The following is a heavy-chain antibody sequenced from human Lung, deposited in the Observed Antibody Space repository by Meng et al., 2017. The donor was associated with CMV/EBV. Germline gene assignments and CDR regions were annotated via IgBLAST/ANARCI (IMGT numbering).Heavy chain of an antibody. Sequence: QVQLQQWGAGLLTPSXXLSLTXAVYGGSFSGYYWSWIRQPPGKGLEWIGEINHSGSTNYNPSLKSRVTISVDTSKNQFSLKLSSVTAADTAVYYCARASARVAAAGRRDLRYWGQGTLVT. V-gene: IGHV4-34*01. CDR1: GGSFSGYY. CDR3: ARASARVAAAGRRDLRY. CDR2: INHSGST. J-gene: IGHJ4*02. D-gene: IGHD6-13*01.